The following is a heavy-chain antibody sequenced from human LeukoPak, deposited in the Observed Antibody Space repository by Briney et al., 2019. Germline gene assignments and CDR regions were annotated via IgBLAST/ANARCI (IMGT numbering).Heavy chain of an antibody. V-gene: IGHV4-59*11. CDR2: IYYSGST. CDR3: ARVLTAVYNWFDP. CDR1: GGSISSHY. J-gene: IGHJ5*02. Sequence: PSETLSLTCTVSGGSISSHYWSWIRQPPGKGLEWIGYIYYSGSTNYNPSLKSRVTISVDTSKNQFSLKLSSVTAEDTAVYYCARVLTAVYNWFDPWGQGTLVTVSS. D-gene: IGHD2-2*01.